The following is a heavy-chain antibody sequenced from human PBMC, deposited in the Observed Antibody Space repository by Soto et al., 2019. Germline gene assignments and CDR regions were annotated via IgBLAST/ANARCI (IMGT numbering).Heavy chain of an antibody. V-gene: IGHV4-30-4*01. D-gene: IGHD2-2*01. J-gene: IGHJ6*02. CDR1: GGSISSGDYY. CDR3: ARVTKDIVLVPAGMDV. Sequence: VQLEESGPGLVKPSQTLSLTCTVSGGSISSGDYYWRWIRQPPGKGLEWIGYIYYSGSTYYNPSLRSRVTISVDTSKNQFPLKLSSVTAAETAVYYCARVTKDIVLVPAGMDVWGQGTTVTVSS. CDR2: IYYSGST.